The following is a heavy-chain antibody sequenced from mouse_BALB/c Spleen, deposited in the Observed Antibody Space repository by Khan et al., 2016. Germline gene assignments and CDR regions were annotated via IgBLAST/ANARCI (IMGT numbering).Heavy chain of an antibody. J-gene: IGHJ4*01. Sequence: QFQLVQSGPELKKPGETVKISCKASGYTFTNYGMNWVRQAPGKGLQWMGWMNPYTGEPTYTDDFKGRFAFSLETSASTAYLQINNLKNEDTATYFCARSTYYGYYYAMDYWGQGTLVTVSS. D-gene: IGHD1-2*01. CDR3: ARSTYYGYYYAMDY. CDR2: MNPYTGEP. CDR1: GYTFTNYG. V-gene: IGHV9-3-1*01.